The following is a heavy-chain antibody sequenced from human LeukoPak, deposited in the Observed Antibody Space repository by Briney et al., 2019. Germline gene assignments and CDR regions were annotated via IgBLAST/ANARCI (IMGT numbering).Heavy chain of an antibody. V-gene: IGHV3-30*02. CDR1: GFTFSSYG. D-gene: IGHD2-2*01. CDR3: ANTVVPAANTDY. Sequence: GGSLKLSCAASGFTFSSYGMHWVRQAPGKGLEWVAFIRYDGSNKYYADSVKGRFTISRDHSKNTLYLQMNSLRAEDTAVYYCANTVVPAANTDYWGQGTLVTVSS. CDR2: IRYDGSNK. J-gene: IGHJ4*02.